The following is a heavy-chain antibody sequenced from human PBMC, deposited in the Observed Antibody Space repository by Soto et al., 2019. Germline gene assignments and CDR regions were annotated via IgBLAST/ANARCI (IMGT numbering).Heavy chain of an antibody. CDR2: IYYSGST. D-gene: IGHD6-13*01. CDR1: GGSISSYY. Sequence: SETLSLTCTVSGGSISSYYWSWIRQPPGKGLEWIGYIYYSGSTNYNPSLKSRVTISVDTSKNQFSLKLSSVTAADTAVYYCAGRIAAAGCLDYWGQGTLVTVSS. V-gene: IGHV4-59*01. J-gene: IGHJ4*02. CDR3: AGRIAAAGCLDY.